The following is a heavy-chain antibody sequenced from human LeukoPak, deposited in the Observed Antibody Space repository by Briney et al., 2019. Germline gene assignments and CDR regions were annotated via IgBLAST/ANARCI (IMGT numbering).Heavy chain of an antibody. Sequence: SQTLSLTCTVSGGSISSGDYYWSWIRRHPGKGLEWIGYIYYSGSTYYNPSLKSRVTISVDTSKNQFSLKLSSVTAADTAVYYCARDNGSGSYYVFDIWGQGTMVTVSS. CDR1: GGSISSGDYY. CDR3: ARDNGSGSYYVFDI. D-gene: IGHD3-10*01. V-gene: IGHV4-31*03. CDR2: IYYSGST. J-gene: IGHJ3*02.